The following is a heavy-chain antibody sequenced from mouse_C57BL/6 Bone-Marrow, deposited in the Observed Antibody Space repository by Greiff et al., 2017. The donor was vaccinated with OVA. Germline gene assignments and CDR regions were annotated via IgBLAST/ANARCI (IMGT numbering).Heavy chain of an antibody. CDR1: GFNIKDDY. CDR2: IDPENGDT. J-gene: IGHJ2*01. V-gene: IGHV14-4*01. D-gene: IGHD2-10*01. CDR3: TTFPYFYFDY. Sequence: VHVKQSGAELVRPGASVKLSCTASGFNIKDDYMHWVKQRPEQGLEWIGWIDPENGDTEYASKFQGKATITADTSSNTAYLQLSSLTSEDTAVYYCTTFPYFYFDYWGQGTTLTVSS.